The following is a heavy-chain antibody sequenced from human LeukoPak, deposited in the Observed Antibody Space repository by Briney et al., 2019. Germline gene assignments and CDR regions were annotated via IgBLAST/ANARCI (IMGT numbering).Heavy chain of an antibody. D-gene: IGHD5-18*01. CDR3: ARSGYSYGNFDY. J-gene: IGHJ4*02. V-gene: IGHV4-4*07. CDR2: IYTSGST. CDR1: GGSISSYY. Sequence: SETLSLTCTVSGGSISSYYWSWIRQPAGKGLEWIGRIYTSGSTNYNPSLKSRVTMSVDTSKNQFSLKLSSVTAVDTAVYYCARSGYSYGNFDYWGQGTLVTVSS.